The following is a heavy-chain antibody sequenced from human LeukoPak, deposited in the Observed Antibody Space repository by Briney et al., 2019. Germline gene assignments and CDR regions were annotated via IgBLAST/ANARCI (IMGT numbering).Heavy chain of an antibody. Sequence: GGSLRPSCAASGFTFSSYEMNWVRQAPGKGLEWVSYISSSGSTIYYADSVKGRFTISRDNAKNTLYLQMNSLRPEGTTVYYCAKSRHPYNWNDGAFFDYWGQGTLVTVSS. V-gene: IGHV3-48*03. CDR3: AKSRHPYNWNDGAFFDY. CDR1: GFTFSSYE. CDR2: ISSSGSTI. J-gene: IGHJ4*02. D-gene: IGHD1-20*01.